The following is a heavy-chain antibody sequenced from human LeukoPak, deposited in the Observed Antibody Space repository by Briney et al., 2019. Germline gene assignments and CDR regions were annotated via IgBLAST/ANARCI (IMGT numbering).Heavy chain of an antibody. CDR2: ISAYNGNT. CDR3: ARDLLSGWSNLGYYFDY. J-gene: IGHJ4*02. V-gene: IGHV1-18*01. CDR1: GYTFTSYG. D-gene: IGHD6-19*01. Sequence: ASVKVSCKASGYTFTSYGISWVRQAPGQGLEWMGWISAYNGNTNYAQKLQGRGTMTTDTSTSTAYMELRSLRSDDTAVYYCARDLLSGWSNLGYYFDYWGQGTLVTVSS.